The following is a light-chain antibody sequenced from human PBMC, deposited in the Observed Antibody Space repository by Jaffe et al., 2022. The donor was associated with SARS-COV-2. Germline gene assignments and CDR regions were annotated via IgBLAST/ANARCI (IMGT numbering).Light chain of an antibody. CDR1: QSVSSSY. CDR3: QEYGSSPLS. CDR2: GAS. J-gene: IGKJ4*01. Sequence: IVLTQSPGTLSLSPGERATLSCRASQSVSSSYLAWYQQTPGQAPRLLIYGASIRATGIADRFSGSGSGTDFTLTISSLEPEDFAVYYCQEYGSSPLSFGGGTKVEIK. V-gene: IGKV3-20*01.